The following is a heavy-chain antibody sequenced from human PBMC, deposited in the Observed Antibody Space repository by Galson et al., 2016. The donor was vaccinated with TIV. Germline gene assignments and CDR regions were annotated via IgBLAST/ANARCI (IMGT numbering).Heavy chain of an antibody. CDR2: LDPKGSDK. D-gene: IGHD6-19*01. J-gene: IGHJ1*01. Sequence: SLRLSCAASGFSFNKAWMHWVRQAPGKGLEWVANLDPKGSDKYYVDSVKGRFTISRDNAKNSLFLQMDGLRTEDTAMYFCTRDASGWSSYWGQGTLVTVSS. CDR3: TRDASGWSSY. CDR1: GFSFNKAW. V-gene: IGHV3-7*01.